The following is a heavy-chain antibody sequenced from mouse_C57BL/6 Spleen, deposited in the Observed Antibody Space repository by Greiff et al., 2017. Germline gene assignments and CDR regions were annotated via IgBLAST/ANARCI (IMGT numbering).Heavy chain of an antibody. J-gene: IGHJ3*01. D-gene: IGHD1-1*01. CDR2: LHPYDDDT. V-gene: IGHV1-47*01. CDR1: GYTFTTSP. Sequence: VQLQQSGAELVKPGASVKISCKASGYTFTTSPMDWMQQNPGKGLEWIGNLHPYDDDTNYNEKFKGKATLTVDKSSSTDYLELSRVTSDDSAVYDGARVYGRNPGAFAYWGQGTLVTVAA. CDR3: ARVYGRNPGAFAY.